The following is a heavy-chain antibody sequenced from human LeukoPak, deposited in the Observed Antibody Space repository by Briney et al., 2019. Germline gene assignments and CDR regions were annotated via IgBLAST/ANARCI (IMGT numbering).Heavy chain of an antibody. CDR2: INPNSGGT. V-gene: IGHV1-2*04. J-gene: IGHJ4*02. CDR1: GYTFTGYY. D-gene: IGHD3-10*01. CDR3: ASTPNYYGSGLNY. Sequence: GASVKVSCKASGYTFTGYYMHWVRQAPGQGLEWMGWINPNSGGTNYAQKFQGWVTMTRDTSISTAYMELSRLRSDDTAVYYCASTPNYYGSGLNYWGQGTLVTVSS.